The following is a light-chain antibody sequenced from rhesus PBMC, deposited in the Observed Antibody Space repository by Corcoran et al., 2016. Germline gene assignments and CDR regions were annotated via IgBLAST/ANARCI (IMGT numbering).Light chain of an antibody. J-gene: IGKJ1*01. CDR1: QSLLHSNGYTY. Sequence: DIVMTQTPLSLSVTPGEPASISCRSSQSLLHSNGYTYLHWYLQKPGPFPQLLIFEGSNRASGVPDRFSGSGSGTDFTLKISRVEAEDVGVYYCEQTLQTPPTFGQGTKVEIK. CDR3: EQTLQTPPT. V-gene: IGKV2-78*01. CDR2: EGS.